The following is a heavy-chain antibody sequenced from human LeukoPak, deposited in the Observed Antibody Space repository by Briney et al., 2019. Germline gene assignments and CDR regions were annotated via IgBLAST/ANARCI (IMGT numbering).Heavy chain of an antibody. D-gene: IGHD5-24*01. Sequence: GGSLRLSCAASGFTFSDYYMSWIRQAPGKGLVWVSSTNSDGSSTGYTDSVKGRFTVSRDNSKNTLYLQMNSLRAEDTAVYYCAGARWYSSDYWGKGTLVTVAS. CDR1: GFTFSDYY. CDR2: TNSDGSST. V-gene: IGHV3-74*01. J-gene: IGHJ4*02. CDR3: AGARWYSSDY.